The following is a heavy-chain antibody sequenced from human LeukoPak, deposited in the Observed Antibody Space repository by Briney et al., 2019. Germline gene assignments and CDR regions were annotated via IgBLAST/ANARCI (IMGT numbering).Heavy chain of an antibody. CDR1: GFIFSSYD. Sequence: PGGSLRLSCLASGFIFSSYDMHWVRQAPGKGLEYVSGITSNGGRTYYADSVKGRFTVYRDNSKNTLDLQMNSLRAEDTAVYYCVNGGYSGYDLDDWGQGTLVTVSS. D-gene: IGHD5-12*01. CDR2: ITSNGGRT. J-gene: IGHJ4*02. V-gene: IGHV3-64D*09. CDR3: VNGGYSGYDLDD.